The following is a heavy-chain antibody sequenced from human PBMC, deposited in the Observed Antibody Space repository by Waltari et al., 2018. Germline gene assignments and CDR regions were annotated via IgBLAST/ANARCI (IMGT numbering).Heavy chain of an antibody. D-gene: IGHD6-19*01. CDR3: TQQWPVRGIDY. CDR1: GFTFRGSA. CDR2: IRSKANSYAT. Sequence: EVQLVESGGGLVQPGGSLKLSCAASGFTFRGSAMHWVRQASGKGLEWVGRIRSKANSYATAYAASVKGRFTISRDDSKNTAYLQMNSLKTEDTAVYYCTQQWPVRGIDYWGQGTLVTVSS. V-gene: IGHV3-73*02. J-gene: IGHJ4*02.